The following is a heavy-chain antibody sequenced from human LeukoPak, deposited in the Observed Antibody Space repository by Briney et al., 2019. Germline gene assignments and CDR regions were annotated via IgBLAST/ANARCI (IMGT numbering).Heavy chain of an antibody. CDR3: AIPFRRYCSSTSCSTAYYFDY. CDR1: GGTFSSYA. D-gene: IGHD2-2*01. CDR2: IIPIFGTA. J-gene: IGHJ4*02. V-gene: IGHV1-69*05. Sequence: SVKVSCKASGGTFSSYAISWVRQAPGQGLEWMGGIIPIFGTANYAQKFQGRVTITTDESTSTAYMELSILRSEDTAVYYCAIPFRRYCSSTSCSTAYYFDYWGQGTLVTVSS.